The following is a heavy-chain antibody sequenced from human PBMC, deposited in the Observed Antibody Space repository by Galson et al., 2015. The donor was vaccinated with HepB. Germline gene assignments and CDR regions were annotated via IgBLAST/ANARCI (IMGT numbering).Heavy chain of an antibody. CDR3: VKVAGMDV. J-gene: IGHJ6*02. Sequence: SLRLSCAASGFTFRAYAMHWVRQAPGKGLQSVSAISSNGVSTFSADSVKGGFTVSRDNSKSILYLQMSSLRTEDTAVYYCVKVAGMDVWGQGTTVTVSS. V-gene: IGHV3-64D*06. CDR1: GFTFRAYA. CDR2: ISSNGVST.